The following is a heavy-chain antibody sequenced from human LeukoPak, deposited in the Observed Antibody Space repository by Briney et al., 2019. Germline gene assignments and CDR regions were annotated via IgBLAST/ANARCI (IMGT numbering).Heavy chain of an antibody. CDR2: ISYDGSNQ. CDR3: ARDDCGANCYALIDY. Sequence: PGGSLRLYCAASGFIFSNYAMHWVRQAPGKGLEWVAVISYDGSNQYYADSVKGRFTISRDNSKNTVYLQMTGLRAEDTAVYFCARDDCGANCYALIDYWGQGTLVTVSS. J-gene: IGHJ4*02. V-gene: IGHV3-30-3*01. D-gene: IGHD4/OR15-4a*01. CDR1: GFIFSNYA.